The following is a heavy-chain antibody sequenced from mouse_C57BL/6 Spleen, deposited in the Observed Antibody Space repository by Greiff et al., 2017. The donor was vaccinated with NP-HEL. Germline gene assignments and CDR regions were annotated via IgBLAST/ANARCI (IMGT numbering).Heavy chain of an antibody. CDR1: GFTFSDYG. CDR3: AKGEITTEFAY. CDR2: ISSGSSTI. Sequence: EVKLMESGGGLVKPGGSLKLSCAASGFTFSDYGMHWVRQAPEKGLEWVAYISSGSSTIYYADTVKGRFTISRDNAKNTLFLQMTSLRSEDTAMYYCAKGEITTEFAYWGQGTLVTVSA. D-gene: IGHD1-1*01. V-gene: IGHV5-17*01. J-gene: IGHJ3*01.